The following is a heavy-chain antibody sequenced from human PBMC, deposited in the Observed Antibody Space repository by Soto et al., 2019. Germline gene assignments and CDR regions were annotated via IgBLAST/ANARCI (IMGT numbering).Heavy chain of an antibody. D-gene: IGHD5-12*01. Sequence: SLRLSCAASGFTFSSYGMHWVRQAPGKGLEWVAVIWYDGSNKYYADSVKGRFTISRDNSKNTLYLQMNSLRAKDTAVYYCARDHRVYSGYDSLDYWGQGTLVTVSS. CDR3: ARDHRVYSGYDSLDY. V-gene: IGHV3-33*01. J-gene: IGHJ4*02. CDR1: GFTFSSYG. CDR2: IWYDGSNK.